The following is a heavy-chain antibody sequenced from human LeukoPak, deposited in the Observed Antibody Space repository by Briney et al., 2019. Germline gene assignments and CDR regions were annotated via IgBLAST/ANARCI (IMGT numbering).Heavy chain of an antibody. CDR2: IKYSSDTI. CDR3: VRDGKEGFDI. Sequence: PGGSLRLSCVASGFAFNIYSMNWVRQAPGKGLEWVSYIKYSSDTIYYADSVKGRFTISRDNVKNSLYLQMSSLRTEDTAVYYCVRDGKEGFDIWGHGTLVIVSS. J-gene: IGHJ3*02. V-gene: IGHV3-48*04. CDR1: GFAFNIYS.